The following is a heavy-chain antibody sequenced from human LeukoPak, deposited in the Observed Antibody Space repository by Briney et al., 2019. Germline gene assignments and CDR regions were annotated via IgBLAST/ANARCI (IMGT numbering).Heavy chain of an antibody. D-gene: IGHD5-18*01. V-gene: IGHV3-30*04. Sequence: PGGSLRLSCAASGFTFSSYAMHWVRQAPGKGLEWVAVISYDGSNKYYADSVKGRFTISRDNSKNTLYLQMNSLRAEDTAVYYCARDTVLQLWPRKGWYFDLWGRGTLVTVSS. CDR2: ISYDGSNK. J-gene: IGHJ2*01. CDR3: ARDTVLQLWPRKGWYFDL. CDR1: GFTFSSYA.